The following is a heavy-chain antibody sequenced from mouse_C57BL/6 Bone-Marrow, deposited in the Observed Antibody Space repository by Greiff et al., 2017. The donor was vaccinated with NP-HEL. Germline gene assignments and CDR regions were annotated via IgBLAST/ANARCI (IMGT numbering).Heavy chain of an antibody. CDR1: GYAFSSSW. CDR3: ARGGHYYAMDY. D-gene: IGHD3-3*01. J-gene: IGHJ4*01. Sequence: QVQLQQSGPELVKPGASVKISCKASGYAFSSSWMNWVKQRPGKGLEWIGRIYPGDGDTNYNGKFKGKATLTADKSSSTAYMQLSSLTSEDSAVYVCARGGHYYAMDYWGQGTSVTVSS. V-gene: IGHV1-82*01. CDR2: IYPGDGDT.